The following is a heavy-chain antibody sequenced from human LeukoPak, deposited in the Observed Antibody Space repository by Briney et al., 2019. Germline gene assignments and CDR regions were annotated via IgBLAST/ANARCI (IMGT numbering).Heavy chain of an antibody. J-gene: IGHJ3*02. Sequence: PRGSHSPLCAVSGFTFSTYELYWVCQAPGKGLEWVSYITTGSTIYYSDSVKGRFTISRDNAQNSLYLQMNSLRAEDTAVYYCARGGYCSGGICYKWNAFDMWGQEAMGTVSS. CDR3: ARGGYCSGGICYKWNAFDM. V-gene: IGHV3-48*03. D-gene: IGHD2-15*01. CDR1: GFTFSTYE. CDR2: ITTGSTI.